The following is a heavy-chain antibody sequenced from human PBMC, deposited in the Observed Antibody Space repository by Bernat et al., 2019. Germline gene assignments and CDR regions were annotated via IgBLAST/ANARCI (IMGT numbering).Heavy chain of an antibody. J-gene: IGHJ5*02. CDR1: GFTFSSYG. CDR2: ISSDGSTT. Sequence: VQLVESGGGVVQPGRSLRLSCAASGFTFSSYGMHWVRQAPGKGLVWVSRISSDGSTTSYADSVKGRFTISRDNAKNTLFLQMNSLSAEDTAVYFCAREGSDTPYNWFDPWGQGTLVTVSS. D-gene: IGHD5-18*01. CDR3: AREGSDTPYNWFDP. V-gene: IGHV3-74*01.